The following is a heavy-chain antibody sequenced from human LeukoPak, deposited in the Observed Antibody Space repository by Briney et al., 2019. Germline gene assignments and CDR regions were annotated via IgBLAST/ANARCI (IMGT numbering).Heavy chain of an antibody. V-gene: IGHV3-9*01. D-gene: IGHD6-19*01. CDR2: ISWNIGSI. Sequence: SLTHSCSASGFTLEYHALHWVRPAPPKDLEWVEGISWNIGSIGYADSVKGRFTISRDNAKNSLYLQMNSLRAEDTALYYCAKDLSGWYGDAFDIWGQGTMVTVSS. CDR1: GFTLEYHA. J-gene: IGHJ3*02. CDR3: AKDLSGWYGDAFDI.